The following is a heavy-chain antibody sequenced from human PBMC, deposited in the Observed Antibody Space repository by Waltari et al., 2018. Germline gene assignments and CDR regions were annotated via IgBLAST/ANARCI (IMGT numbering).Heavy chain of an antibody. CDR2: IYPGDSDT. V-gene: IGHV4-61*02. Sequence: QVQLQESGPGLVKPSQTLSLTCTVSGGSISSGSYYWRWIRQPAGKGLEWMGIIYPGDSDTRYSPSFQGQVTISADKSISTAYLQWSSLKASDTAMYYCATNSRPTGTIFDYWGQGTLVTVSS. D-gene: IGHD1-1*01. J-gene: IGHJ4*02. CDR3: ATNSRPTGTIFDY. CDR1: GGSISSGSYY.